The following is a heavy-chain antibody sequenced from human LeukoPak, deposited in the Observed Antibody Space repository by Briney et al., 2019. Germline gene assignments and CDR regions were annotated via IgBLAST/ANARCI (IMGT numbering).Heavy chain of an antibody. D-gene: IGHD3-10*01. V-gene: IGHV1-2*02. J-gene: IGHJ5*02. CDR1: GYTFTGYY. CDR2: INPNSGGT. CDR3: ARGRVSSGTSHNWFDP. Sequence: GASVKVSCKASGYTFTGYYMHWVRQAPGQGLQWMGWINPNSGGTYYAQSFQGRVTMTRDTSISTAYMDLSRLKSDDTAVSYCARGRVSSGTSHNWFDPWGQGTLITVSS.